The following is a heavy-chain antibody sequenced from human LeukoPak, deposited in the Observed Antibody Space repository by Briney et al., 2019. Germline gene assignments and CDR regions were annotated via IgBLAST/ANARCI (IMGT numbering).Heavy chain of an antibody. CDR2: INHSGST. V-gene: IGHV4-34*01. D-gene: IGHD3-3*01. CDR3: ARHHDFWSGSIFLDY. Sequence: TPSETLSLTCAVYGGSFSGYYWSWIRQPPGKGLEWIGEINHSGSTNYNPSLKSRVTISVDTSKNQFSLKLSSVTAADTAVYYCARHHDFWSGSIFLDYWGQGTLVTVSS. CDR1: GGSFSGYY. J-gene: IGHJ4*02.